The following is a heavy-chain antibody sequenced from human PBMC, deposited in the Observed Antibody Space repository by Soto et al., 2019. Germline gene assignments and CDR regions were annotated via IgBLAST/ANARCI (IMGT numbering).Heavy chain of an antibody. D-gene: IGHD3-10*01. V-gene: IGHV5-51*01. Sequence: GESLKISCKCSGYSFTSYWIGWVLQMPGKGLEWMGIIYPGDSDTRYSPSFQGQVTISADKSIRTAYLQWSSLKASDTEMYYCARQSDGSGSYPHYFDYWGQGTLVTVS. CDR2: IYPGDSDT. CDR1: GYSFTSYW. CDR3: ARQSDGSGSYPHYFDY. J-gene: IGHJ4*02.